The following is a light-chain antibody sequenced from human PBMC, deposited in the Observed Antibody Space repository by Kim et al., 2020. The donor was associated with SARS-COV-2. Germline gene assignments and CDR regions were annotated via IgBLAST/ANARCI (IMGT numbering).Light chain of an antibody. CDR3: TSYSGSDTWV. Sequence: GQSITISCTGSSSDIGAYNFVSWFQQHPGKAPKLMIYDVTKWPSGISDRFSGSKSGNTASLTISELQAEDEADYYCTSYSGSDTWVFGGGTKLTVL. J-gene: IGLJ3*02. CDR2: DVT. CDR1: SSDIGAYNF. V-gene: IGLV2-14*04.